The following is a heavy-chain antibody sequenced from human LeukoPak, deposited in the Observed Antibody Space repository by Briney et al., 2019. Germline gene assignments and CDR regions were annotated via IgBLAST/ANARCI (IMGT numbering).Heavy chain of an antibody. Sequence: GGSLRLSCAASGFTVNNNYMNWVRQAPGKGLEWVSIIYPESDTYYADSVKGRFTISRDNSKNTLFLQMNSLRADDTAMYYCARFCTGGSCLGSFDYWGQGTLVTVSS. J-gene: IGHJ4*02. CDR3: ARFCTGGSCLGSFDY. V-gene: IGHV3-53*01. D-gene: IGHD2-8*02. CDR2: IYPESDT. CDR1: GFTVNNNY.